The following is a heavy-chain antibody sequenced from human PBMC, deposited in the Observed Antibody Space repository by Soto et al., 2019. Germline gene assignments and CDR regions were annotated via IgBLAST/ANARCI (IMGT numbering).Heavy chain of an antibody. J-gene: IGHJ4*02. V-gene: IGHV1-18*01. CDR3: ARGRYGDY. CDR2: ISAHNGNT. Sequence: QVHLVQSGAEVKKPGASVKVSCKGSGYTFTSYGITWVRQAPGQGLEWMGWISAHNGNTDYAQKFQSRVTVTRDTSTSTASIELRRLRSDDTAVYYYARGRYGDYWGQGALVTVSS. D-gene: IGHD1-1*01. CDR1: GYTFTSYG.